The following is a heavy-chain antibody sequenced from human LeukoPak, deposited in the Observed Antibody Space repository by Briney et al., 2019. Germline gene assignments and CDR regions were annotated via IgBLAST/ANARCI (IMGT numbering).Heavy chain of an antibody. J-gene: IGHJ4*02. Sequence: SETLSLTCTVSGGSISSYYWSWIRQPAGKGLEWIGRIYTSGSTNYNPSLKSRVTMSVDTSKNQFSLKLSSVTAADTAVYYCARAPSHYDFWSGYYSRGEYFDYWGQGTLVTVSS. V-gene: IGHV4-4*07. CDR2: IYTSGST. CDR1: GGSISSYY. CDR3: ARAPSHYDFWSGYYSRGEYFDY. D-gene: IGHD3-3*01.